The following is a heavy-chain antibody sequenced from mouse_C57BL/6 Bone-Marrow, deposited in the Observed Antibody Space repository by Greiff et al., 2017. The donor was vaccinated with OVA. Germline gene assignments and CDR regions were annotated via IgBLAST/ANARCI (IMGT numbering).Heavy chain of an antibody. V-gene: IGHV2-5*01. CDR1: GFSLTSYG. Sequence: VQLVESGPGLVQPSQSLSITCTVSGFSLTSYGVHWVRQSPGKGLEWLGVIWRGGSTDYTAAFMSRLSITKDNSKSQVFFKMNSLQADDTAIYYCAKNGNPNYYYAMDYWGQGTSVTVSS. CDR2: IWRGGST. J-gene: IGHJ4*01. CDR3: AKNGNPNYYYAMDY.